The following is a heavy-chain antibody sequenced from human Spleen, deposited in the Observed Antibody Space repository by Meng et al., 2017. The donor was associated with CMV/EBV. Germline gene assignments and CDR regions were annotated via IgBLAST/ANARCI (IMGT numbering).Heavy chain of an antibody. CDR1: GFPFRSYG. J-gene: IGHJ4*02. V-gene: IGHV3-64*02. CDR2: ISSDGSTT. CDR3: ARKRCDTTTCYSPYFDY. Sequence: GESLKISCAASGFPFRSYGMHWVRQAPGKGLEYVSAISSDGSTTYYADSVKGRFTISRDNAKNTLYLQMGSLRVEDMAVYYCARKRCDTTTCYSPYFDYWGQGTLVTVSS. D-gene: IGHD2-2*02.